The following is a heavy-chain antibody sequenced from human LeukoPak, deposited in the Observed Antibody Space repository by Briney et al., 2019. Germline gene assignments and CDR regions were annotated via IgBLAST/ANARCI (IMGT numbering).Heavy chain of an antibody. V-gene: IGHV4-4*02. Sequence: SETLSLTCAVSGASISSTSWLTWVRQTPGKGLEWIGSIYYSGSTYYNPSLKSRVTISLDTSKNQFSLKLSSVTAADTAMYYCARVKRKYQLLKPLHETPSHYFDYWGQGTLVTVSS. D-gene: IGHD2-2*01. J-gene: IGHJ4*02. CDR2: IYYSGST. CDR3: ARVKRKYQLLKPLHETPSHYFDY. CDR1: GASISSTSW.